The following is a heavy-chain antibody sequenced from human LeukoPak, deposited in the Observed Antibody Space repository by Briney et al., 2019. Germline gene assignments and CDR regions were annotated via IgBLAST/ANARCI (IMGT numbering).Heavy chain of an antibody. D-gene: IGHD3-10*01. Sequence: AGGSLRLSCAASGFTFSSYSMNWVRQAPGKGLEWVSYISSSSSTIYYADSVKGRFTISRDISKNTVYLQMNSLKAEDTAVYYCAKDGVVRGLGPYYFDSWGQGSLVTVSS. CDR2: ISSSSSTI. J-gene: IGHJ4*02. CDR1: GFTFSSYS. V-gene: IGHV3-48*01. CDR3: AKDGVVRGLGPYYFDS.